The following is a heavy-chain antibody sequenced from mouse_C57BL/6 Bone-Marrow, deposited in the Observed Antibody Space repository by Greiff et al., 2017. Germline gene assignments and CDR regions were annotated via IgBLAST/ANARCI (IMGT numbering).Heavy chain of an antibody. Sequence: EVQLQQSGAELVKPGASVKLSCTASGFNIKDYYMHWVKQRTEQGLEWIGRIDPEDGETKSAPKFQGKDTITADTSSNTAYLQLSSLTSEDTAVYYCARGGGYYPSFDYWGQGTTLTVSA. V-gene: IGHV14-2*01. D-gene: IGHD2-3*01. J-gene: IGHJ2*01. CDR3: ARGGGYYPSFDY. CDR1: GFNIKDYY. CDR2: IDPEDGET.